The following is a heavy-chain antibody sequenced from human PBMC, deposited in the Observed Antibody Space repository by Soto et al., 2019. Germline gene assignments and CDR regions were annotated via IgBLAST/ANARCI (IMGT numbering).Heavy chain of an antibody. V-gene: IGHV3-23*01. CDR1: GFTFSSYA. J-gene: IGHJ4*02. CDR3: AKDRRAGGNSAFYFDF. CDR2: ISGSGGST. Sequence: HPGGSLRLSCAASGFTFSSYAMSWVRQAPGKGLEWVSAISGSGGSTYYADSVKGRFTISRDNSKNTLYLQMNSLRAEDTAVYYCAKDRRAGGNSAFYFDFWGQGAQVTVSS. D-gene: IGHD3-16*01.